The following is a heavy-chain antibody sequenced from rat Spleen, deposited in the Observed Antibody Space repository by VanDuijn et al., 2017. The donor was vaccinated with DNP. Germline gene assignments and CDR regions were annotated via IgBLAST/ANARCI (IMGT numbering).Heavy chain of an antibody. CDR3: TSDSYAHDYAMEA. CDR2: ISSGGIT. CDR1: GFSFTSYG. D-gene: IGHD1-12*03. V-gene: IGHV2S12*01. J-gene: IGHJ4*01. Sequence: QVQLEESGPGLVQSSQTLSLTCSVSGFSFTSYGVSWVRQPPGKGLEWIAAISSGGITFYNSALKSRLSIRRDTSKTQVFLKMSSLQTEDTAIYFCTSDSYAHDYAMEALGQGTSVTVSS.